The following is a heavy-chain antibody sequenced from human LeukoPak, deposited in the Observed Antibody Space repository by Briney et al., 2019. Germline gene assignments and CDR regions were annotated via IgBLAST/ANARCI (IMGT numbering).Heavy chain of an antibody. D-gene: IGHD2-2*01. CDR1: GFTFSNYG. CDR3: AKDSGVVVVPAQDYYYMDV. J-gene: IGHJ6*03. Sequence: GGSLRLSCAASGFTFSNYGMHWVRQAPGKGLEWVAFIRYDGSNKYYADSAKGRFTISRDNSKDTLYLQMNSLRAEDTAVYYCAKDSGVVVVPAQDYYYMDVWGKGTTVTVSS. CDR2: IRYDGSNK. V-gene: IGHV3-30*02.